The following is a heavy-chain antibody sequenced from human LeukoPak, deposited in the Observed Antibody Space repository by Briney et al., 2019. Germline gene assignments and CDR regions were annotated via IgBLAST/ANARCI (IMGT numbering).Heavy chain of an antibody. CDR2: INHSGST. V-gene: IGHV4-34*01. CDR3: ARYCTNGVCYTREDAFDI. J-gene: IGHJ3*02. D-gene: IGHD2-8*01. CDR1: GGSFSGYY. Sequence: KASETLSLTCAVYGGSFSGYYWSWIRQPPGKGLEWIGEINHSGSTNYNPSLKSRVTISVDTSKTQFSLKLTSVTAADTAVYYCARYCTNGVCYTREDAFDIWGQGTMVTVSS.